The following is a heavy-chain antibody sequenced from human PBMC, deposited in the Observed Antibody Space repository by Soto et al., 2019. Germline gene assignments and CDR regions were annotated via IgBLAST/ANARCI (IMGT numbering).Heavy chain of an antibody. V-gene: IGHV4-34*01. D-gene: IGHD3-10*01. Sequence: SETLSLTRAVYGGSFSGYYWTWIRQPPGTGLEWIGEINHSGSTNYNPSVKSRVAISVDTSKNQFSLKLTSVTAADTAVYYCARPTMDYWGQGTLVTVSS. CDR2: INHSGST. J-gene: IGHJ4*02. CDR3: ARPTMDY. CDR1: GGSFSGYY.